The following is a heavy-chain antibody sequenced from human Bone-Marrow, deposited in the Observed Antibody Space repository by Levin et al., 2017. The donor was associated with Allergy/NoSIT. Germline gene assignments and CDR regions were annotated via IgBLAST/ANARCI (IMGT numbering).Heavy chain of an antibody. Sequence: PGGSLRLSCTVSGSSVSSGNYFWTWVRQPPGKGLEWIGYIDYSESTNYSPSLESRVTISLDTSKNHFSLKLTSVTAADTAVYYCVRDLAYNFYGYDAFDVWGQGTMVSVPS. CDR1: GSSVSSGNYF. D-gene: IGHD3/OR15-3a*01. V-gene: IGHV4-61*03. CDR2: IDYSEST. J-gene: IGHJ3*01. CDR3: VRDLAYNFYGYDAFDV.